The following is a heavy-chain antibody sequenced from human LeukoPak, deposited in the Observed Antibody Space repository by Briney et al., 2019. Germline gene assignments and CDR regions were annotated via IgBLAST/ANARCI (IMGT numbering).Heavy chain of an antibody. CDR2: ISGSGGST. CDR1: GFTFSSYG. CDR3: AKGQLVRGEFDY. J-gene: IGHJ4*02. V-gene: IGHV3-23*01. Sequence: PGGSLRLSCAASGFTFSSYGMHWVRQAPGKGLEWVSAISGSGGSTYYADSVKGRFTISRDNSKNTLYLQMNSLRAEDTAVYYCAKGQLVRGEFDYWGQGTLVTVSS. D-gene: IGHD6-6*01.